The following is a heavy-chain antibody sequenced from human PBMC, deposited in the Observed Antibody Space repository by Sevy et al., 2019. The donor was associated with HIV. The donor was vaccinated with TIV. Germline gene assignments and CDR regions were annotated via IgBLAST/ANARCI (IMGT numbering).Heavy chain of an antibody. V-gene: IGHV3-30-3*01. CDR1: GFTFSSYA. CDR3: ARASPGYCSGGSCYPGLW. CDR2: ISYDGSNK. D-gene: IGHD2-15*01. J-gene: IGHJ4*02. Sequence: GGSLRLSCAASGFTFSSYAMHWVRQAPGKGLEWVEVISYDGSNKYYADTVKGRFTISRDNSKNTLYLQMNSLRAEDTAVYYCARASPGYCSGGSCYPGLWWGQGTLVTVSS.